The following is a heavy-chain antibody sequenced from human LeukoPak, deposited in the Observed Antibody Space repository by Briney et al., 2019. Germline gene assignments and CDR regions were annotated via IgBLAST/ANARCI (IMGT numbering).Heavy chain of an antibody. CDR1: GFTFSSYA. J-gene: IGHJ4*02. CDR2: IWYDGSNE. V-gene: IGHV3-33*08. D-gene: IGHD1-1*01. Sequence: PGGSLRLSCVASGFTFSSYAMNWVRQAPGKGLQWVAVIWYDGSNEYYTGSVKGRFTISRDNAHNTLYLQMNSLRAEDTAAYYCARGSQSTWGFFAYWGQGTRVTVSS. CDR3: ARGSQSTWGFFAY.